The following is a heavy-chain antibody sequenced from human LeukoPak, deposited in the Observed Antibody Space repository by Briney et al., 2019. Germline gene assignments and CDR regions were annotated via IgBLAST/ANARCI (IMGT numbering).Heavy chain of an antibody. J-gene: IGHJ4*02. CDR3: ARDRPVAVAGPRVFDY. V-gene: IGHV4-4*07. Sequence: SETLSLTCTVSGGSISSYYWSWIRQPAGKGLEWIGRIYSSGSTNYNPSLKSRVTMSVDTSKNQFSLKLSSVTAADTAVYYCARDRPVAVAGPRVFDYWGQGTLVTVSS. D-gene: IGHD6-19*01. CDR2: IYSSGST. CDR1: GGSISSYY.